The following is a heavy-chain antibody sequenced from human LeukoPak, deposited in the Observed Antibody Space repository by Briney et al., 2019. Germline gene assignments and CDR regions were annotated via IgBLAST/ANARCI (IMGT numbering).Heavy chain of an antibody. CDR2: INPSGGST. CDR1: GYTFTSYY. J-gene: IGHJ6*02. CDR3: ARAANLYYYGMDV. D-gene: IGHD4/OR15-4a*01. V-gene: IGHV1-46*01. Sequence: ASVKVSCKASGYTFTSYYMHWVRQAPGQGLEWMGIINPSGGSTSYAQKFQGWVTMTRDTSISTAYMELSRLRSDDTAVYYCARAANLYYYGMDVWGQGTTVTVSS.